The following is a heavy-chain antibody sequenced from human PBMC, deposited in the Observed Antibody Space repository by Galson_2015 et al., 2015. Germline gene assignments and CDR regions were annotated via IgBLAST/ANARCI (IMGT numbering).Heavy chain of an antibody. CDR3: ATLGFCGGGNCRKYFQH. CDR1: GDSISSYY. J-gene: IGHJ1*01. D-gene: IGHD2-15*01. Sequence: ETLSLTCTVSGDSISSYYWTWIRQPPGKGLEWIGYMYYSGTTNYSPSLTSRVSISIDTSKNQFSLKLTSVTAADTAVYYCATLGFCGGGNCRKYFQHWGQGTLVTVSS. V-gene: IGHV4-59*13. CDR2: MYYSGTT.